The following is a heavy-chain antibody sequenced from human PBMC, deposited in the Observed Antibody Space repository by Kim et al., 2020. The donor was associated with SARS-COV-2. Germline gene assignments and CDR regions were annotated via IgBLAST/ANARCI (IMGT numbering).Heavy chain of an antibody. J-gene: IGHJ3*02. V-gene: IGHV4-34*01. Sequence: SETLSLTCAVYGGSFSGYYWSWIRQPPGKGLEWIGEINHSGSTNYNPSLKSRVTISVDTSKNQFSLKLSSVTAADTAVYYCARKRLGVWAFDIWGQGTMVTVSS. CDR2: INHSGST. D-gene: IGHD3-16*01. CDR1: GGSFSGYY. CDR3: ARKRLGVWAFDI.